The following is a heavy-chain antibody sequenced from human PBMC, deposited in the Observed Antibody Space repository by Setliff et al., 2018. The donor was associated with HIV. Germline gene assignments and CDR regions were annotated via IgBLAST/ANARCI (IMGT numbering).Heavy chain of an antibody. V-gene: IGHV4-34*01. CDR2: TNHSGST. Sequence: SETLSLTCAVYGGSFSGYSWGWIRQPPGKGLEWIGETNHSGSTNYNPSLKSRVTISVDTSKRQFSLNLTSVTAADTAVYYCARGPPAEDYYYYMDVWGKGTMVTVSS. J-gene: IGHJ6*03. CDR3: ARGPPAEDYYYYMDV. CDR1: GGSFSGYS.